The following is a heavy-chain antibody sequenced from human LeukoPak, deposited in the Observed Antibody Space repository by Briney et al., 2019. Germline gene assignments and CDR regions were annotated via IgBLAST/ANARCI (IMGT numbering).Heavy chain of an antibody. CDR3: AKDISVGAYYDILTGYFLEDQGVDY. CDR2: ISGSGGST. V-gene: IGHV3-23*01. D-gene: IGHD3-9*01. J-gene: IGHJ4*02. Sequence: GGSLRLSCAASGFTFSSYAMSWVRQAPGKGLEWVSAISGSGGSTYYADSVKGRFTISRDNSKNTLYLQMNSLRAEDTAVYYCAKDISVGAYYDILTGYFLEDQGVDYWGQGTLVTVSS. CDR1: GFTFSSYA.